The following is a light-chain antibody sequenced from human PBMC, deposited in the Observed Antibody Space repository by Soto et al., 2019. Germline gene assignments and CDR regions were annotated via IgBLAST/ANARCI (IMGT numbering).Light chain of an antibody. Sequence: QSVLTQPASVSGSPGQSITISCTGTSSDVGVYNYVSWYQQHPGKAPKLMIYEVSNRPSGVSYRFSGSKSGNTASLTISGLQAEDEADYYCSSYTSSSSYVFGTGTKVTVL. CDR1: SSDVGVYNY. CDR3: SSYTSSSSYV. J-gene: IGLJ1*01. V-gene: IGLV2-14*01. CDR2: EVS.